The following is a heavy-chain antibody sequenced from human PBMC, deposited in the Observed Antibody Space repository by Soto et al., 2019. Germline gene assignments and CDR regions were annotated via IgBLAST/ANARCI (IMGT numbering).Heavy chain of an antibody. CDR3: ATAGETGTTAQHYGY. CDR1: GYTLTELS. CDR2: FDPEDGET. D-gene: IGHD1-1*01. Sequence: GASVKVSCKVSGYTLTELSMHWVRQAPGKGLEWMGGFDPEDGETIYAQKFQGRVTMTEDTSTDTAYMELGSLRSEDTAVYYCATAGETGTTAQHYGYWGQGTLVTVSS. J-gene: IGHJ4*02. V-gene: IGHV1-24*01.